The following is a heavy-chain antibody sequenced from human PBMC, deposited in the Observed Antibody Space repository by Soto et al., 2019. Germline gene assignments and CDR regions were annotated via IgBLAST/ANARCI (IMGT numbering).Heavy chain of an antibody. V-gene: IGHV4-34*01. J-gene: IGHJ4*02. CDR2: INHSGST. CDR3: ARFDDSSGYSYYFDY. Sequence: SETLSLTCAVYGGSFSSYYWSWIRQPPGKGLEWIGEINHSGSTNYNPSLKSRVTISVDTSKNQFSLKLSSVTAADTAVYYCARFDDSSGYSYYFDYWGQGTLVTVSS. D-gene: IGHD3-22*01. CDR1: GGSFSSYY.